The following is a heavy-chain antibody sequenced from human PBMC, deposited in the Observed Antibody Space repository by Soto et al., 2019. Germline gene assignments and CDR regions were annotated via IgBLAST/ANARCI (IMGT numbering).Heavy chain of an antibody. Sequence: GGSLRLSCAASGFTFSDFYMSWIRQAPGKGLEWISYISDSGNINYYADSLKSRLTITKDTSKNQVVLTMTNMDPVDTATYYCAHTTSEFGYWGQGTLVTV. CDR3: AHTTSEFGY. CDR2: ISDSGNIN. V-gene: IGHV3-11*01. CDR1: GFTFSDFY. J-gene: IGHJ4*02. D-gene: IGHD1-1*01.